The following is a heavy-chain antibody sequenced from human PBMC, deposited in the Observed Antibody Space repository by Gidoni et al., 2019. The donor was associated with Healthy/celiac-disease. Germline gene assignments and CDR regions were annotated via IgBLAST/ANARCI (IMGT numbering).Heavy chain of an antibody. J-gene: IGHJ2*01. CDR3: ASQYYYGSGGDWYFDL. CDR1: GCSISSGAYY. V-gene: IGHV4-30-4*01. Sequence: QVQLQESGPGLVKPSQTLSLTCTVSGCSISSGAYYWSWIRQPPGKGLEWIGYIYYSGSTYYNPSLKSRVTISVDTSKNQFSLKLSSVTAADTAVYYCASQYYYGSGGDWYFDLWGRGTLVTVSS. D-gene: IGHD3-10*01. CDR2: IYYSGST.